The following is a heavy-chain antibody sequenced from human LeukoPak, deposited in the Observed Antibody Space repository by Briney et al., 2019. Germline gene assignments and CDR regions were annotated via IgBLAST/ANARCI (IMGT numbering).Heavy chain of an antibody. J-gene: IGHJ6*02. CDR1: GFTFSSYA. CDR2: ISGSGGST. CDR3: ARHTGYSSSWYTPTNYYYYGMDV. V-gene: IGHV3-23*01. Sequence: GGSLRLSCAASGFTFSSYAMSWVRQAPGKGLEWVSAISGSGGSTYYADSVKGRFTISRDNAKNSLYLQMNSLRAEDTAVYYCARHTGYSSSWYTPTNYYYYGMDVWGQGTTVTVSS. D-gene: IGHD6-13*01.